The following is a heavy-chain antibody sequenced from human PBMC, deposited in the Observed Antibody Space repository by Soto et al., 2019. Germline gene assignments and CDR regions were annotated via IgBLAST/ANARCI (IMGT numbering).Heavy chain of an antibody. D-gene: IGHD1-1*01. Sequence: QVQLVESGGDVVQPGRSLRVSCAASGFTFSSYAMHWVRQAPGKGLEWVAIISYDGSNKYNADSVKGRFTISRDNSENTLYLQMNSLRAEDTAVYYCAREQLAPSGYFYGLDVRGQGTTVTVSS. CDR2: ISYDGSNK. V-gene: IGHV3-30-3*01. CDR3: AREQLAPSGYFYGLDV. CDR1: GFTFSSYA. J-gene: IGHJ6*02.